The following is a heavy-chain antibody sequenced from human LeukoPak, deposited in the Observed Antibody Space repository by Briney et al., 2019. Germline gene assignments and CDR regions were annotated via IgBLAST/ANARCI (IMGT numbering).Heavy chain of an antibody. CDR2: ISSSSSTI. Sequence: QPGGSLRLSCAASGFTFSDYNMKWIRQAPGKGLEWVSSISSSSSTIYYADSVKGRFTISRDNAKNSLYLQMNSLRAEDTPLSYCARGLSVYQNTGGQETLVTVSS. V-gene: IGHV3-48*01. D-gene: IGHD5/OR15-5a*01. CDR3: ARGLSVYQNT. CDR1: GFTFSDYN. J-gene: IGHJ4*02.